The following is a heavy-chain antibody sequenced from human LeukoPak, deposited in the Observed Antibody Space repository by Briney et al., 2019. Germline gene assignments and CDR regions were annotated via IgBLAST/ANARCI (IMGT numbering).Heavy chain of an antibody. CDR3: ARGYCSSTSCYPDAFDI. Sequence: GSLRLSCAASGFTFSSYSMNWIRQPPGKGLEWIGYIYYSGSTNYNPSLKSRVTISVDTSKNQFSLKLSSVTAADTAVYYCARGYCSSTSCYPDAFDIWGQGTMVTVSS. CDR1: GFTFSSYS. J-gene: IGHJ3*02. V-gene: IGHV4-59*08. CDR2: IYYSGST. D-gene: IGHD2-2*01.